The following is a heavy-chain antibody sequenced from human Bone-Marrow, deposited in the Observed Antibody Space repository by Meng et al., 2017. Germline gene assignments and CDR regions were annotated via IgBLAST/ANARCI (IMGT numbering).Heavy chain of an antibody. Sequence: GQLGESGAEVKKPGASVKVSCKPSGYNFPDYWLHWVRRAPGQGLEWMGRIDPKSGDTHYAQRFQGRDTMTGDTSISTAYMELSGLRSEDTAVYYCATDKGGWGRIDYWGQGTLVTVSS. CDR2: IDPKSGDT. D-gene: IGHD3-10*01. J-gene: IGHJ4*02. CDR3: ATDKGGWGRIDY. V-gene: IGHV1-2*06. CDR1: GYNFPDYW.